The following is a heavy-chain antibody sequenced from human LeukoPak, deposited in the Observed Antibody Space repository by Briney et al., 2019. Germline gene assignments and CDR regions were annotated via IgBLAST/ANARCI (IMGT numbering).Heavy chain of an antibody. J-gene: IGHJ4*02. CDR3: VRDAGTIPEVVNAHFDY. CDR1: GSTFISYL. V-gene: IGHV3-30-3*01. CDR2: ISKDGTRD. Sequence: GGSLRLSCEASGSTFISYLIHWVRQAPGKGLEWVALISKDGTRDWYATSVRGRFTISRDNSKNTVYLHMNSLRPEDTALYYCVRDAGTIPEVVNAHFDYWGQGTLVTVSS. D-gene: IGHD1-14*01.